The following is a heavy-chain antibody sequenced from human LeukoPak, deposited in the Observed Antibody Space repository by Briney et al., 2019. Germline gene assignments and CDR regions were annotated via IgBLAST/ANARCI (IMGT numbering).Heavy chain of an antibody. D-gene: IGHD3-16*02. CDR3: ARLMITFGGVIVPYFDY. Sequence: GESLKISCKGSGYSFTSYWISWVRQVPGKGLEWMGRIDPSDSYTNYSPSFQGHVTISADKSISTAYLQWSSLKASDTAMYYCARLMITFGGVIVPYFDYWGQGTLVTVSS. J-gene: IGHJ4*02. V-gene: IGHV5-10-1*01. CDR2: IDPSDSYT. CDR1: GYSFTSYW.